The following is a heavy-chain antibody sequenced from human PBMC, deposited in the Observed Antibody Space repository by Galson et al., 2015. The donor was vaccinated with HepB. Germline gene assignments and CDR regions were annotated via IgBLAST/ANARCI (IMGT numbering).Heavy chain of an antibody. Sequence: ETLSLTCGVSDDSISSHYWSWIRQPPGKGLEWIAYMSSGGDSLYNPSLKSRVTISVDTSRNQFSLRLTSVTAADTAVYYCARGSTLIAAPGSPSDIWGPGAVVTVSS. V-gene: IGHV4-59*11. J-gene: IGHJ3*02. CDR3: ARGSTLIAAPGSPSDI. D-gene: IGHD2-21*01. CDR1: DDSISSHY. CDR2: MSSGGDS.